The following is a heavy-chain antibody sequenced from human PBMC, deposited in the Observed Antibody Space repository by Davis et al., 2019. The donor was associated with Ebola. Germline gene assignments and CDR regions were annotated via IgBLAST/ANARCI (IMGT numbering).Heavy chain of an antibody. CDR3: ARGTITIFGMDV. Sequence: MPSETLSLTCAVSGGSISSGGYSWSWIRQPPGKGLEWIGYIYHSGSTYYNPSLKSRVTISVDRSKNQFSLKLSSVTAADTAVYYCARGTITIFGMDVWGKGTTVTVSS. CDR2: IYHSGST. D-gene: IGHD3-3*01. CDR1: GGSISSGGYS. J-gene: IGHJ6*04. V-gene: IGHV4-30-2*01.